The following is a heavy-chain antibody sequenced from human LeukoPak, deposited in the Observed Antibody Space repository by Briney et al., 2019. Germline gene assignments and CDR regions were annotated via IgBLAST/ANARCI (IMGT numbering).Heavy chain of an antibody. V-gene: IGHV3-7*01. D-gene: IGHD5-12*01. CDR2: IRQDGSEK. Sequence: PGGSLRLSCTVSGFTVSSNSMSWVRQAPGKGLEWVANIRQDGSEKYYVDSMKGRFTISRDNAKNSLYLQMNSLRAEDTAMYYCARKMGSMAGYSGYDTFDYWGQGTLVTVSS. J-gene: IGHJ4*02. CDR1: GFTVSSNS. CDR3: ARKMGSMAGYSGYDTFDY.